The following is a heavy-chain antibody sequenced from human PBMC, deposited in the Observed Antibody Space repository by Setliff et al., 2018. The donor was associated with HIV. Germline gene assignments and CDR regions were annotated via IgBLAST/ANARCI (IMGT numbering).Heavy chain of an antibody. CDR3: AKFPGVYYDSSGYCIDY. D-gene: IGHD3-22*01. J-gene: IGHJ4*02. CDR2: INWNGGST. CDR1: GFTFSSYS. V-gene: IGHV3-20*04. Sequence: PGGSLRLSCAASGFTFSSYSMNWVRQAPGKGLEWVSGINWNGGSTGYVDSVKGRSTISRDNAKNSLYLQMNSLRAEDTAVYYCAKFPGVYYDSSGYCIDYWGQGTLVTVSS.